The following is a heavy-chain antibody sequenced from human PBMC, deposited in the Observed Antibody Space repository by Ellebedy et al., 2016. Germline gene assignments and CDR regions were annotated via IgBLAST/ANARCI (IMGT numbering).Heavy chain of an antibody. D-gene: IGHD4-17*01. CDR1: GGSISTGDYY. J-gene: IGHJ4*02. CDR3: ARKWDVGDYHFDY. Sequence: SETLSLXXTVSGGSISTGDYYWSWFRQPPGKGLEWIGYICYSGTTYYNPSLKSRLYMSVDTSKNQFSLRLTSVTAADTAVYYCARKWDVGDYHFDYWGQGALVTVSS. V-gene: IGHV4-30-4*01. CDR2: ICYSGTT.